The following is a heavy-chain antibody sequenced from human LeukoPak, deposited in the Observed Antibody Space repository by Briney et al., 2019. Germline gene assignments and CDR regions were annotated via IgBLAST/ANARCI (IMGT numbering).Heavy chain of an antibody. J-gene: IGHJ3*02. D-gene: IGHD3-3*01. CDR3: ARTTRAYDFWSGYFSPPDAFDI. CDR2: INPNSGGT. Sequence: GASVKVSCKASGYTFTGYYMHWVRQAPGQGLEWMGWINPNSGGTNYAQKFQGRVTMTRDTSISTAYMELSRLRSDNTAVYYCARTTRAYDFWSGYFSPPDAFDIWGQGTMVTVSS. CDR1: GYTFTGYY. V-gene: IGHV1-2*02.